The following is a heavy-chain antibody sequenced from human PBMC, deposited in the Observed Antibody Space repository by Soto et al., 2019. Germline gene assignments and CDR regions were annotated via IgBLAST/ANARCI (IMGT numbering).Heavy chain of an antibody. V-gene: IGHV3-53*01. Sequence: GGSLRLSCAASGFTVSSNYMGWVRQAPGKGLEWVSVIYSGGSTYYADSVKGRFTISRDNSKNTLYLQMNSLRAEDTAVYYCARETTYYDFWSGLGMDVWGQGTTVTVSS. D-gene: IGHD3-3*01. CDR1: GFTVSSNY. CDR2: IYSGGST. CDR3: ARETTYYDFWSGLGMDV. J-gene: IGHJ6*02.